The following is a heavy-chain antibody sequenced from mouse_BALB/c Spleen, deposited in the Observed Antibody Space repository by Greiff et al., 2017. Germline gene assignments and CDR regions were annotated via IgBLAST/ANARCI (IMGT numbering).Heavy chain of an antibody. CDR2: IRLKSNNYAT. Sequence: EVKLMESGGGLVQPGGSMKLSCVASGFTFSNYWMNWVRQSPEKGLEWVAEIRLKSNNYATHYAESVKGRFTISRDDSKSSVYLQMNNLRAEDTGIYYCTSTMITSFAYWGQGTLVTVSA. D-gene: IGHD2-4*01. CDR3: TSTMITSFAY. V-gene: IGHV6-6*02. CDR1: GFTFSNYW. J-gene: IGHJ3*01.